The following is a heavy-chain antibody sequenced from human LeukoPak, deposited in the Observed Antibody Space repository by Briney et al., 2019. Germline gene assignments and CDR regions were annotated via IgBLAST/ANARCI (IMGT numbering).Heavy chain of an antibody. J-gene: IGHJ4*02. CDR2: IYYSVST. CDR3: ARDPGSGWFGEKGVFDY. Sequence: SETLSRTCTVSGGSISSYYWSWIRQPPGKGLEWIVYIYYSVSTNYNPSLKRRVTISVDTSKNQFSLKLRSVTAADTAVYYCARDPGSGWFGEKGVFDYWGQGTLVTVSS. CDR1: GGSISSYY. D-gene: IGHD3-10*01. V-gene: IGHV4-59*01.